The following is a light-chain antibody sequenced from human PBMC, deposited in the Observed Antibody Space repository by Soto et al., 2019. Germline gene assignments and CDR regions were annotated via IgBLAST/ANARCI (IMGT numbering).Light chain of an antibody. J-gene: IGLJ3*02. CDR1: RSNIGAGYD. V-gene: IGLV1-40*01. Sequence: QSVLTQPPSVSGAPGQRVTISCTGNRSNIGAGYDVHWYQQFPGSAPKLLIFETTHRPSGVPERFSGSKSGASAFLVITGLQAEDVADYFCQSFDTSLSGSAFGGGTKLTVL. CDR2: ETT. CDR3: QSFDTSLSGSA.